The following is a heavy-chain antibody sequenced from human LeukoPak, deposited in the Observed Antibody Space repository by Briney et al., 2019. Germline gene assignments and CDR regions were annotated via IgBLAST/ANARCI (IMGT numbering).Heavy chain of an antibody. J-gene: IGHJ4*02. CDR1: GDSINSYY. V-gene: IGHV4-34*01. Sequence: SETLSLTCTVSGDSINSYYWSWIRQPPGKGLEWIGEINHSGSTNYNPSLKSRVTISVDTSKNQFSLKLSSVTAADTAVYYCARGRLVYWGQGTLVTVSS. CDR3: ARGRLVY. CDR2: INHSGST. D-gene: IGHD3-16*01.